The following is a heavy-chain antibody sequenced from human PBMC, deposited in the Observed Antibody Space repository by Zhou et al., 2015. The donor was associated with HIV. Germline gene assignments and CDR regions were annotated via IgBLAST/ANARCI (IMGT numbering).Heavy chain of an antibody. Sequence: QVQFVQSGPEVREPGSSVKVSCRTPGGTLNKYGISWVRQVSGQGLEWMGAIFIPVIRRMFHEQKFRNRLTITADESTSTSYLELKGLTSGDTATYFCARGRAYLANCQDVGLLFQTEIIWTSWGQGSQVFVSS. D-gene: IGHD3-9*01. V-gene: IGHV1-69*12. CDR2: IFIPVIRRM. CDR1: GGTLNKYG. J-gene: IGHJ1*01. CDR3: ARGRAYLANCQDVGLLFQTEIIWTS.